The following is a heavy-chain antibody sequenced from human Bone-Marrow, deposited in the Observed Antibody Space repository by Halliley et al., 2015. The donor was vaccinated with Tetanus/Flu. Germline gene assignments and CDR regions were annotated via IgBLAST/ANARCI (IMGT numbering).Heavy chain of an antibody. V-gene: IGHV4-4*02. J-gene: IGHJ4*02. D-gene: IGHD6-25*01. CDR2: IYQSGNT. CDR3: ATASSGPGFAY. Sequence: LEGIGEIYQSGNTHYNPSLRRRVTMSVDKSKNQFPLKVASVTAADTAVYYCATASSGPGFAYWGQGTLVSVSS.